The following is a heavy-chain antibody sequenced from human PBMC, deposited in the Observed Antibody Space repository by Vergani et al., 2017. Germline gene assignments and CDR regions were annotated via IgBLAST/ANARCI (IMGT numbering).Heavy chain of an antibody. CDR2: ISYDGSNK. J-gene: IGHJ4*02. CDR3: ARXGDIVLMVYATGGDSFDY. V-gene: IGHV3-30*04. D-gene: IGHD2-8*01. Sequence: QVQLVESGGGVVQPGRSLRLSCAASGFTFSSYAMHWVRQAPGKGLEWVAVISYDGSNKYYADSVKGRFTISRDNSKNTLYLQMNSLRAEDTAVYYCARXGDIVLMVYATGGDSFDYWGQGTLVTVSS. CDR1: GFTFSSYA.